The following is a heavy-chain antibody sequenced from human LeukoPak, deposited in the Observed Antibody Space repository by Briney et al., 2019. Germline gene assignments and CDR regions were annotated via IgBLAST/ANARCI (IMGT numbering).Heavy chain of an antibody. V-gene: IGHV1-18*01. CDR3: ARVDAREPITIFVPTRGTWFDP. Sequence: ASVKVSCKASGYTFTNYGISWVRQAPGQGLEWMGWISAYNGNTNYAQKLQGRVTMTTDTSTSTAYMDLRSLRSDDTAVYYCARVDAREPITIFVPTRGTWFDPWGQGTLVTVSS. J-gene: IGHJ5*02. CDR1: GYTFTNYG. CDR2: ISAYNGNT. D-gene: IGHD3-3*01.